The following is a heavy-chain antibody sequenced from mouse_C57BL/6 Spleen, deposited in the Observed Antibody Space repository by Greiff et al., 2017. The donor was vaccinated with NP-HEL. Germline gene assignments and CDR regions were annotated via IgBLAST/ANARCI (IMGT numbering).Heavy chain of an antibody. J-gene: IGHJ4*01. CDR3: ARYGNYVRAMDY. CDR2: INPSTGGT. V-gene: IGHV1-42*01. D-gene: IGHD2-1*01. CDR1: GYSFTGYY. Sequence: VQLQQSGPELVKPGASVKISCKASGYSFTGYYMNWVKQSPEKSLEWIGEINPSTGGTTYNQKFKAKATLTVDKSSSTAYMQLKSLTSEDSAVYYCARYGNYVRAMDYWGQGTSVTVSS.